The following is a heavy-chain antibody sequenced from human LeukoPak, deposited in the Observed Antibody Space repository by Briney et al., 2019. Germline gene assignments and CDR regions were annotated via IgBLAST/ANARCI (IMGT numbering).Heavy chain of an antibody. D-gene: IGHD3-3*01. Sequence: SENLSLTCAVYGGSFSGYYWSWIRQPPGKGLEWIGEINHSGSTNYNPSLKSRVTISVDTSKNQFSLKLSSVTAADTAVYYCARGQRGFWSGPNWFDPWGQGTLVTVSS. J-gene: IGHJ5*02. CDR2: INHSGST. CDR3: ARGQRGFWSGPNWFDP. V-gene: IGHV4-34*01. CDR1: GGSFSGYY.